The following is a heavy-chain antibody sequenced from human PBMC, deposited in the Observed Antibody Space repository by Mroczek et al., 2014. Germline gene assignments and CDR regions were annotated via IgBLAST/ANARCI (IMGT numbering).Heavy chain of an antibody. CDR3: ARGSGSPGIDY. D-gene: IGHD1-26*01. CDR2: IKSDGSYT. J-gene: IGHJ4*02. Sequence: VQLQESGGGLVQPGGSLRLSCTASGFTFSRYWMHWVRQAPGKGLVWVSRIKSDGSYTSHADSVKGRFTISRDNAKNTVYLQMNSLGAEDTAVYYCARGSGSPGIDYWGQGTLVTVSS. V-gene: IGHV3-74*01. CDR1: GFTFSRYW.